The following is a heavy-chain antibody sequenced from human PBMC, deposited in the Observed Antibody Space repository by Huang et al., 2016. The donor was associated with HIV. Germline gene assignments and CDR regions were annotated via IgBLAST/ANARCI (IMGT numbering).Heavy chain of an antibody. CDR3: ATKTAGMDI. V-gene: IGHV3-7*01. J-gene: IGHJ6*02. Sequence: VESGGRSVQPGGSIRLSCVCSTFTFGAYWMSWVRQPRGKGLEWVAKIKQDETEKDYVDSVKGRFNISRDNAKKVLFLEMDALRVEDTAIYCCATKTAGMDIWGQGTTVIVSS. CDR2: IKQDETEK. CDR1: TFTFGAYW.